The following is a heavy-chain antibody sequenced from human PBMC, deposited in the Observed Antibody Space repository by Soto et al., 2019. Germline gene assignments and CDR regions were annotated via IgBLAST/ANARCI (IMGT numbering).Heavy chain of an antibody. D-gene: IGHD3-3*01. Sequence: WGSLRLSCASSGFTFSRYTMSWVRQAPGKGLEWISYISSSSFTIHYADSVEGRFAISRDNAKNSLYLQMNSLRAEDTAVYYSARDHHDFWSGHLDYWGQGALVTVSS. CDR3: ARDHHDFWSGHLDY. CDR2: ISSSSFTI. J-gene: IGHJ4*02. CDR1: GFTFSRYT. V-gene: IGHV3-48*04.